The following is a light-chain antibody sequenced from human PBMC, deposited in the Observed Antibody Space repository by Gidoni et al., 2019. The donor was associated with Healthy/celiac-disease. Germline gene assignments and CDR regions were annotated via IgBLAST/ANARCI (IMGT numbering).Light chain of an antibody. CDR3: LQHNSYPRT. CDR2: AAS. J-gene: IGKJ1*01. V-gene: IGKV1-17*01. Sequence: IQMTQSPSSLSASVGDRVTITCRESQGMRNHLGWYQQKPGKAPKRLIYAASSLQSGVPSRFSGSVSGTEFTLTISSLQPEDFATYYGLQHNSYPRTFGQGTQVEIK. CDR1: QGMRNH.